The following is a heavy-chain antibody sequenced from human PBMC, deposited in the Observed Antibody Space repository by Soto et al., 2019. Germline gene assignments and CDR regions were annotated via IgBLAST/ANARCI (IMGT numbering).Heavy chain of an antibody. CDR2: MNPNSGNT. D-gene: IGHD1-26*01. Sequence: GASVKVSCKASGYTFTSYDINWVRQATGQGLEWMGWMNPNSGNTGYVQKFQGRVTMTRNTSISTAYMELSSLRSEDTAVYYCARALRGRNYYYYMDVWGKGTTVTVSS. J-gene: IGHJ6*03. V-gene: IGHV1-8*01. CDR3: ARALRGRNYYYYMDV. CDR1: GYTFTSYD.